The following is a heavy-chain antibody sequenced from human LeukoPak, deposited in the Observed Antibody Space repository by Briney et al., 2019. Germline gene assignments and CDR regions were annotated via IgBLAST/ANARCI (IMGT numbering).Heavy chain of an antibody. Sequence: ASVKVSCKVSGYTLTELSMHWVRQAPGKGLEWMGGFDPEDGETIYAQKFQGRVTMTRDTSTSTVYMELSSLRSEDTAVYYCARDGDTATDYYYYMDVWGKGTTVTISS. CDR3: ARDGDTATDYYYYMDV. CDR1: GYTLTELS. CDR2: FDPEDGET. D-gene: IGHD5-18*01. V-gene: IGHV1-24*01. J-gene: IGHJ6*03.